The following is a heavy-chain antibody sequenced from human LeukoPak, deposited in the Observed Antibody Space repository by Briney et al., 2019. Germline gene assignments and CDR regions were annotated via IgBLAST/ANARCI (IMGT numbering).Heavy chain of an antibody. CDR1: GYTFTGYY. D-gene: IGHD4-17*01. CDR3: ARATDGDYFY. CDR2: LNPNSGGT. V-gene: IGHV1-2*02. Sequence: ASVKVSCKASGYTFTGYYMHWLRQAPGQGLEWMGWLNPNSGGTKYAQKFQGRVTMTRDTSISTAYMELSRLRSDDTAAYYCARATDGDYFYWGQGTLVTVSS. J-gene: IGHJ4*02.